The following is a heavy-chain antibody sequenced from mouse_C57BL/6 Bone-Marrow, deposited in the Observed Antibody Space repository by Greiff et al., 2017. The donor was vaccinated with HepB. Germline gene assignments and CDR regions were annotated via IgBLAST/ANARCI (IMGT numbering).Heavy chain of an antibody. Sequence: EVKLVESGGGLVKPGGSLKLSCAASGFTFSDYGMHWVRQAPEKGLEWVAYISSGSSTIYYADTVKGRFTISRDNAKNTLFLQMTSLRSEDTAMYYCARGAMGYAMDYWGQGTSVTVSS. J-gene: IGHJ4*01. D-gene: IGHD1-1*02. CDR3: ARGAMGYAMDY. CDR1: GFTFSDYG. V-gene: IGHV5-17*01. CDR2: ISSGSSTI.